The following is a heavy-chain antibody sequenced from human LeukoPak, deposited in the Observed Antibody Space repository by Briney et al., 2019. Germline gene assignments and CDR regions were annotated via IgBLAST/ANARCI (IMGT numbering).Heavy chain of an antibody. J-gene: IGHJ4*02. V-gene: IGHV3-48*04. CDR1: GFTFSSYT. CDR2: ISSSGSTI. D-gene: IGHD1-14*01. CDR3: ARGSRPERGPFYY. Sequence: GGSLRHSCAASGFTFSSYTMNWVRQAPGKGLEWVSYISSSGSTIYYADSVKGRFTISRDNAKNSLYLQMNSLRAEDTAVYYCARGSRPERGPFYYWGQGTLVTVSS.